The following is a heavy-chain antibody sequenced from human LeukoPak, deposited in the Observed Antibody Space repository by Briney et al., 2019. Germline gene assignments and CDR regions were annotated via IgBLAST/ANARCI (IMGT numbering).Heavy chain of an antibody. CDR2: IYYSGST. CDR3: ARHTSSWPKVFDY. CDR1: GGSISSSSYY. J-gene: IGHJ4*02. V-gene: IGHV4-39*01. Sequence: SETLSLTCTVSGGSISSSSYYWGWIRQPPGTGLEWIGSIYYSGSTYYNPPLKSRVTISVDTSKNQFSLKLSSVTAADTAVYYCARHTSSWPKVFDYWGQGTLVTVSS. D-gene: IGHD6-13*01.